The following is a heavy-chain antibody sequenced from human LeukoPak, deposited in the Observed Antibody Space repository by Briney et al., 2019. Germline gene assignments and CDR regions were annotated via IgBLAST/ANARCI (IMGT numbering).Heavy chain of an antibody. J-gene: IGHJ4*02. CDR2: INPSGGST. CDR3: ATPLGYCSSTSCPDY. Sequence: ASVKVSCKASGYTFTSYYMHWVRQAPRQGLEWMGIINPSGGSTSYAQKFQGRVTMTRDTSTSTVYMELSSLRSEDTAVYYCATPLGYCSSTSCPDYWGQGTLVTVSS. CDR1: GYTFTSYY. D-gene: IGHD2-2*01. V-gene: IGHV1-46*01.